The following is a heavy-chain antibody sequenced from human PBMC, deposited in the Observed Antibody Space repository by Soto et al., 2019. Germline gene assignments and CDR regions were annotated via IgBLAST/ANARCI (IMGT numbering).Heavy chain of an antibody. V-gene: IGHV2-5*02. CDR3: AHRVDYRGSWNTGYFDY. CDR1: GFSLSTTGVA. J-gene: IGHJ4*02. Sequence: SGPTLVNPTQTLTLTCSFSGFSLSTTGVAVGWIRQPPGKALECLVLIYWDDDKRYSPSLKSRLTITRDTSKNQVVLTMTDMDPVDTATYYCAHRVDYRGSWNTGYFDYWGQGALVTVSS. CDR2: IYWDDDK. D-gene: IGHD2-15*01.